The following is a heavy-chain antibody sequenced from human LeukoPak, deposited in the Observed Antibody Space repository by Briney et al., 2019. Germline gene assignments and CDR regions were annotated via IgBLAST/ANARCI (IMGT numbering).Heavy chain of an antibody. D-gene: IGHD2-15*01. CDR3: ARKTGYCSGGSCYWGPTNKNWFDP. CDR1: GGSISSYS. J-gene: IGHJ5*02. CDR2: IYTSGST. Sequence: SETLSLTCTVSGGSISSYSWSWIRQPAGKGLEWIGRIYTSGSTNYNPSLKSRVTISVDKSKNQFSLKLSSVTAADTAVYYCARKTGYCSGGSCYWGPTNKNWFDPWGQGTLVTVSS. V-gene: IGHV4-4*07.